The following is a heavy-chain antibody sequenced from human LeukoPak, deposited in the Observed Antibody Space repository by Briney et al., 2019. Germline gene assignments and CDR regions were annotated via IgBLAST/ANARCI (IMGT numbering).Heavy chain of an antibody. CDR2: ISAQNGNT. CDR3: ARESNGGYGFDY. CDR1: GYTFTGYY. V-gene: IGHV1-18*04. J-gene: IGHJ4*02. D-gene: IGHD5-12*01. Sequence: VASVKVSCKASGYTFTGYYMHWVRQAPGQGLEWMGWISAQNGNTNYVQQFLGRVTMTRDTSASTAYMELRSLKSVDTAVYYCARESNGGYGFDYWGQGTLVTVAS.